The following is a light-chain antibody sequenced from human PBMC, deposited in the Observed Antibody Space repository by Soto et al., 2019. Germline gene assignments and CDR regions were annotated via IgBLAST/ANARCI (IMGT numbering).Light chain of an antibody. Sequence: DIQMTQSPSTLSTSVGDRVTITCRASQSISNWLAWYQQKPGKAPKLLIYKASTLESGVPSRFSGSGSGTEFTLTISSLQPDDFATYYCQQYKSYASSFGQGNKLEI. CDR3: QQYKSYASS. CDR1: QSISNW. CDR2: KAS. J-gene: IGKJ2*03. V-gene: IGKV1-5*03.